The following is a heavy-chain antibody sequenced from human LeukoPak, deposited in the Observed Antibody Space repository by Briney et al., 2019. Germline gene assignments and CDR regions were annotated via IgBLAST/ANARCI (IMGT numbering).Heavy chain of an antibody. J-gene: IGHJ6*02. V-gene: IGHV4-4*02. D-gene: IGHD6-19*01. Sequence: PSETLSLTCAVSGGSISSSNWWSWVRQPPGKGLEWIGEIYHSGSTNYNPSLKSRVTISVDTSKNQFSLKLSSVTAADTAVYYCASSGLWLAPYYYGMDVWGQGTTVTVSS. CDR3: ASSGLWLAPYYYGMDV. CDR2: IYHSGST. CDR1: GGSISSSNW.